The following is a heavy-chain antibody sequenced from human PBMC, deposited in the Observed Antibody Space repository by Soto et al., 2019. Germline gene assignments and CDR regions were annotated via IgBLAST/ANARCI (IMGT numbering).Heavy chain of an antibody. D-gene: IGHD3-3*01. CDR1: GDSVSSNSAA. CDR3: AREGDDLDPNSPVYYYYGMDV. V-gene: IGHV6-1*01. CDR2: TYYRSKWYN. J-gene: IGHJ6*02. Sequence: SQTLSLTCAISGDSVSSNSAAWNWIRQSPSRSLEWLGRTYYRSKWYNDYAVSVKSRITINPDTSKNQFSLQLNSVTPEDTAVYYCAREGDDLDPNSPVYYYYGMDVWGQGTTVTVSS.